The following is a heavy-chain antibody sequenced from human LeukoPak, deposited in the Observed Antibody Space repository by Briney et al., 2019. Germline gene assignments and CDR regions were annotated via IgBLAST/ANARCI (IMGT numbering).Heavy chain of an antibody. Sequence: SVKVSCKASGYTFTGYYMHWVRQAPGQGLEWMGGIIPIFGTANYAQKFQGRVTITADESTSTAYMELSSLRSEDTAVYYCARDGSGSYGDYWGQGTLVTVSS. CDR3: ARDGSGSYGDY. V-gene: IGHV1-69*13. J-gene: IGHJ4*02. CDR2: IIPIFGTA. D-gene: IGHD3-10*01. CDR1: GYTFTGYY.